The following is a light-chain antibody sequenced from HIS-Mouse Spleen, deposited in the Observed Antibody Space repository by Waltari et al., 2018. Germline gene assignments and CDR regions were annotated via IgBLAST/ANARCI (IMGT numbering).Light chain of an antibody. CDR1: TRDVGGYHY. V-gene: IGLV2-11*01. CDR3: CSYAGSYTGV. CDR2: DVS. Sequence: QSALTQPRSVSGSPGQSVTIPFTGTTRDVGGYHYVPWYHQHPGKAPKLMIYDVSKRPSGVPDRFSGSKSGNTASLTISGLQAEDEADYYCCSYAGSYTGVFGTGTKVTVL. J-gene: IGLJ1*01.